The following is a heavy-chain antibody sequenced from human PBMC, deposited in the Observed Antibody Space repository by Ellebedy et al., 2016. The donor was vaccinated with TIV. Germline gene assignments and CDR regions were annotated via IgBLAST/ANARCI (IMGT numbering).Heavy chain of an antibody. CDR3: ARAPQWLGRAYDI. CDR1: GDSVSSNTAA. Sequence: SQTLSLTCAISGDSVSSNTAAWTWIRQSPSRGLEWLGRTYYRSKWYNDYAISVKSRITIDPDTSKNQFSLQRNSVTPEDTAVYYCARAPQWLGRAYDIWGQGTMVTVSS. D-gene: IGHD6-19*01. CDR2: TYYRSKWYN. J-gene: IGHJ3*02. V-gene: IGHV6-1*01.